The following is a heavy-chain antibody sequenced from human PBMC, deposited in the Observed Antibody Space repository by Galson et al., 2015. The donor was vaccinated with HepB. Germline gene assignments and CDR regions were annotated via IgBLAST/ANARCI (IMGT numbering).Heavy chain of an antibody. D-gene: IGHD4/OR15-4a*01. CDR2: IKPDGSVK. CDR1: GFTFSSSW. J-gene: IGHJ4*02. Sequence: SLRLSCAASGFTFSSSWMTWVRLTPGRGLGWVANIKPDGSVKNHVASVRDRFTISRDNAENSLHLQMDSLRAEDTGVYYCARGMAYGALDYWGQGTLVTVSS. V-gene: IGHV3-7*01. CDR3: ARGMAYGALDY.